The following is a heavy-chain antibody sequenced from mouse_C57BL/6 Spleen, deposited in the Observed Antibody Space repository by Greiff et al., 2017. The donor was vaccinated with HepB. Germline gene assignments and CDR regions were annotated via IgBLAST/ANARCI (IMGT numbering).Heavy chain of an antibody. J-gene: IGHJ1*03. CDR2: INPNYGTT. V-gene: IGHV1-39*01. Sequence: EVQLQQSGPELVKPGASVKISCKASGYSFTDYNMNWVKQSNGKSLEWIGVINPNYGTTSYNQKFKGKATLTVDQSSSTAYMQLNSLTSEDSAVYSCARSHYYGSTLYWYFDVWGTGTTVTVSS. D-gene: IGHD1-1*01. CDR1: GYSFTDYN. CDR3: ARSHYYGSTLYWYFDV.